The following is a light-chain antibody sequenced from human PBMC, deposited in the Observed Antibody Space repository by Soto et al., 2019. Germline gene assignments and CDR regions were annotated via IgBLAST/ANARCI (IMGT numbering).Light chain of an antibody. Sequence: DVQMTQSPSSVSASVGDSLTITCRASQNVGDRLAWYQQKLGKAPQLLIQKASSLESGVPSRFSGSGSGTEFTLTISSLQPDDFATYYCQQYNSYSRAFGQGTKVDIK. J-gene: IGKJ1*01. CDR3: QQYNSYSRA. V-gene: IGKV1-5*03. CDR2: KAS. CDR1: QNVGDR.